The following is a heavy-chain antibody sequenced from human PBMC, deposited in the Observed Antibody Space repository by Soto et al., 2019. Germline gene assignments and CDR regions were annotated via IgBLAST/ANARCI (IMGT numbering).Heavy chain of an antibody. CDR3: AKNLERIATRSFDY. D-gene: IGHD6-6*01. J-gene: IGHJ4*02. Sequence: EVQLLESGGGLVQPGGSLRLSCAASGFTFSSYAMSWVRQAPGKGLEWVSGISGSGVSTYYADSVKGRFTISRDNSKSTLDLQMNTLRAEDTAVYYCAKNLERIATRSFDYWGQGTLDSVSS. CDR2: ISGSGVST. CDR1: GFTFSSYA. V-gene: IGHV3-23*01.